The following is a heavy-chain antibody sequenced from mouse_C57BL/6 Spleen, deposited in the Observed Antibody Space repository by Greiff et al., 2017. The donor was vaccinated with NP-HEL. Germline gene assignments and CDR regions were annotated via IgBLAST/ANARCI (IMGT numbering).Heavy chain of an antibody. Sequence: QVHVKQPGAELVRPGSSVKLSCKASGYTFTSYWMHWVKQRPIQGLEWIGNIDPSDSETHYNQKFKDKATLTVDKSSSTAYMQLSSLTSEDSAVYYCATYYYGSYYFDYWGQGTTLTVSS. CDR1: GYTFTSYW. D-gene: IGHD1-1*01. CDR2: IDPSDSET. J-gene: IGHJ2*01. V-gene: IGHV1-52*01. CDR3: ATYYYGSYYFDY.